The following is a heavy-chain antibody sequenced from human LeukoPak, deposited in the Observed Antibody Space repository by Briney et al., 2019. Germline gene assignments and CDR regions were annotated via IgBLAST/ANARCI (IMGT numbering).Heavy chain of an antibody. CDR3: ARQFHSNDAFDV. V-gene: IGHV5-51*01. CDR2: IYPGDSDT. J-gene: IGHJ3*01. Sequence: GESLKISCKCSGYSFTRYWIAWVRQMPGKGLECMGFIYPGDSDTRYSPSFQGQVTISADKSISTAYLQWSSLKASDTAMFYCARQFHSNDAFDVWGQGTMVTVSS. D-gene: IGHD2-21*01. CDR1: GYSFTRYW.